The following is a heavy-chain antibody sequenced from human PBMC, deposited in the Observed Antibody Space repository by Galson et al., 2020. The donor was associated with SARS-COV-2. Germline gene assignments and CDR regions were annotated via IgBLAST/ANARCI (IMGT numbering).Heavy chain of an antibody. J-gene: IGHJ4*02. V-gene: IGHV4-31*03. CDR1: GGSISSGGYY. CDR3: ARFSGYDLPFDY. Sequence: SETLSLTCTVSGGSISSGGYYWSWIRRHPGKGLEWIGYIYDSGNTHYNPSLKSRVTISDDTSKNQFSLRLSSVTAADTAVYYCARFSGYDLPFDYWGQGTLVTVSS. CDR2: IYDSGNT. D-gene: IGHD5-12*01.